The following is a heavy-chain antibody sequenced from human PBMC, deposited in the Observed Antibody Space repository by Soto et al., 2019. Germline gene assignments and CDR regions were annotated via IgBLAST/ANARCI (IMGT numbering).Heavy chain of an antibody. V-gene: IGHV1-3*01. D-gene: IGHD6-19*01. J-gene: IGHJ4*02. Sequence: ASVKVSCKASGYTFTSYAMHWVRQAPGQRLEWMGWINAGNGNTKYSQKFQGRVTITRDTSASTAYMELSSLRSEDTAVYYCASVLSGWYWLDYWGPGTLVTVSS. CDR2: INAGNGNT. CDR3: ASVLSGWYWLDY. CDR1: GYTFTSYA.